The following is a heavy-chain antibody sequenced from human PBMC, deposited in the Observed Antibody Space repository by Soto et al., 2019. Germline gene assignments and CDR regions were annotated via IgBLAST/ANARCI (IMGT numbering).Heavy chain of an antibody. CDR2: IWYDGSNK. CDR3: ARGSIHYDFWSGYYDHYYYYGMDV. J-gene: IGHJ6*02. D-gene: IGHD3-3*01. Sequence: WGSLRLSCAASGFTFSSYGIHFFRHSPFKWLEWVAVIWYDGSNKYYADSVKGRFTISRDNSKNTLYLQMNSLRAEDTAVYYCARGSIHYDFWSGYYDHYYYYGMDVWGQGTTVTVSS. CDR1: GFTFSSYG. V-gene: IGHV3-33*01.